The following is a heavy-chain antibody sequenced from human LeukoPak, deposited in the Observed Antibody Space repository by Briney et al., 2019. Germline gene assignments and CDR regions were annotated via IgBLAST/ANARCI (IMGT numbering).Heavy chain of an antibody. V-gene: IGHV4-59*08. CDR1: GXSVSTYY. Sequence: SETLSLTCTVSGXSVSTYYWSWIRQPPGKGLEWIGYIYSGSTNYNPSLKSRVTISVDTSKNQFSLKLSSVTAADTAVYYCARRFRLGSGYYYDYWGQGTLVTVSS. CDR2: IYSGST. D-gene: IGHD3-9*01. J-gene: IGHJ4*02. CDR3: ARRFRLGSGYYYDY.